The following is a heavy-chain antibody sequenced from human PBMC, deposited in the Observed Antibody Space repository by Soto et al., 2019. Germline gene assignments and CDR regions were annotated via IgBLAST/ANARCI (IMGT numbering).Heavy chain of an antibody. Sequence: ASVKVSCKASGYTFTSYGISWLRQAPGQGLEWMGWISAYNGNTNYAQKLQGRVTMTTDTSTSTAYMELRSLRSDDTAVYYCARVPSKEGYFDYWGQGTLVTVSS. V-gene: IGHV1-18*01. CDR2: ISAYNGNT. CDR3: ARVPSKEGYFDY. D-gene: IGHD4-4*01. J-gene: IGHJ4*02. CDR1: GYTFTSYG.